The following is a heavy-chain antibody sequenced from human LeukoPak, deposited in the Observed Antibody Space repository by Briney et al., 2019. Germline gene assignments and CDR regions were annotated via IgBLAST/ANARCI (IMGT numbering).Heavy chain of an antibody. CDR3: AKDHYWSIDY. CDR2: IKGDGIST. D-gene: IGHD3-3*01. V-gene: IGHV3-74*01. J-gene: IGHJ4*02. Sequence: GGSLRLSCAASGFDFSSNWMHWVRHAPGQGLVWVSRIKGDGISTNYADSVKGRLTISRDIAKNTLYLQMNSLRAEDTGVYYCAKDHYWSIDYWGRGTLVTVSS. CDR1: GFDFSSNW.